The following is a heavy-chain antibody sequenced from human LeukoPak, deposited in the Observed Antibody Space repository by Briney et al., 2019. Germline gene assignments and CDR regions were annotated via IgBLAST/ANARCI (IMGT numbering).Heavy chain of an antibody. V-gene: IGHV1-24*01. CDR2: FDPEDGET. J-gene: IGHJ6*02. CDR3: ATMGQQLVMSYGMDV. D-gene: IGHD6-13*01. CDR1: GYTLTELS. Sequence: ASVKVSCNVSGYTLTELSMHWVRQAPGKGLEWMGGFDPEDGETIYAQKFQGRVTMTEDTSTDTAYMELSSLRSEDTAVYYCATMGQQLVMSYGMDVWGQGTTVTVSS.